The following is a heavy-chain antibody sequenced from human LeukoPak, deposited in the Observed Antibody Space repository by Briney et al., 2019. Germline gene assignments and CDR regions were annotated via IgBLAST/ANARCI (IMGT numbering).Heavy chain of an antibody. Sequence: ASVKVSFKASGYTFTGYYMHWVRQAPGQGLEWMGWINPTSGGTHFAQQFQGRVTMTRDTSITTAYMELSGLRSDDTAVYYCARGASSWYLSPYYFEYWGQGTLVTVSS. J-gene: IGHJ4*02. CDR1: GYTFTGYY. D-gene: IGHD6-13*01. CDR3: ARGASSWYLSPYYFEY. V-gene: IGHV1-2*02. CDR2: INPTSGGT.